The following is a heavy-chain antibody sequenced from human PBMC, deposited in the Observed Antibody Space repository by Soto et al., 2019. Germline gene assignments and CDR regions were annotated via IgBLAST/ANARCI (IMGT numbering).Heavy chain of an antibody. CDR2: IFYSGST. CDR3: AREAGSGDYFDY. J-gene: IGHJ4*02. CDR1: GGSISSTGYF. Sequence: QVQLQESGPGLVKPSQTLSLTCTVSGGSISSTGYFWTWIRQHPGKGLEWIGYIFYSGSTFHNPSLTSRVTISVDTSKNQFSLELSSVTAADPAVYYCAREAGSGDYFDYWGQGTLVTVSS. V-gene: IGHV4-31*03. D-gene: IGHD1-26*01.